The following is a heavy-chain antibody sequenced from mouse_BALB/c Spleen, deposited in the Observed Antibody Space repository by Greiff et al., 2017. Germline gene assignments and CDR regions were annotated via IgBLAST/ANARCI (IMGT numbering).Heavy chain of an antibody. Sequence: VQLQQSGAELVRPGTSVKVSCKASGYAFTNYLIEWVKQRPGQGLEWIGVINPGSGGTNYNEKFKGKATLTADKSSSTAYMQLSSLTSDDSAVYFCAREGGLYAMDYWGQGTSVTVSS. CDR1: GYAFTNYL. CDR3: AREGGLYAMDY. CDR2: INPGSGGT. J-gene: IGHJ4*01. D-gene: IGHD1-1*02. V-gene: IGHV1-54*01.